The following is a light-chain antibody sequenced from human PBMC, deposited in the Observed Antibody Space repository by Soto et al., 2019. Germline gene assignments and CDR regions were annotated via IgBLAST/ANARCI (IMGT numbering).Light chain of an antibody. CDR1: SSDVGSYNL. CDR2: EGS. V-gene: IGLV2-23*01. CDR3: CSYAGSSTFL. Sequence: QSVLTQPASVSGSPGQSITISCTGTSSDVGSYNLVSWYQQHPGKAPKLMIYEGSKRPSGVSNRFSGSKSGNTASLTISGLQAEDEADYYCCSYAGSSTFLFGGWTKVTVL. J-gene: IGLJ2*01.